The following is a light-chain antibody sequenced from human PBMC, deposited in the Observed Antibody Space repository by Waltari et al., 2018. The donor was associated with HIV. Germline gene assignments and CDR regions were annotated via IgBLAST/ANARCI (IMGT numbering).Light chain of an antibody. CDR2: EVS. CDR3: CSYAGAYTYV. J-gene: IGLJ1*01. CDR1: SIALASFAY. V-gene: IGLV2-11*01. Sequence: QSALTQPRSVSGSPGQSVTISCTGTSIALASFAYVPWYQQYPGKAPKVIIYEVSQRPSGVPDRFTASKSGITASLTISGLQDEDEADYYCCSYAGAYTYVFGTGTKVTVL.